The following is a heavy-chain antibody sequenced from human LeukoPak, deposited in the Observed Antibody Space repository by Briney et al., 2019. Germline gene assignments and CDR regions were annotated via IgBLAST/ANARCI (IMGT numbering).Heavy chain of an antibody. Sequence: ASVKVSCKTSGYSFTNYAIHWVRQAPGQGLEWMGWINPNSGGTNYAQKLQGRVTMTTDTSTSTAYMELRSLRSDDTAVYYCARDGGPDILTGYYPWRIYYYYYMDVWGKGTTVTVSS. CDR2: INPNSGGT. V-gene: IGHV1-18*01. CDR3: ARDGGPDILTGYYPWRIYYYYYMDV. CDR1: GYSFTNYA. J-gene: IGHJ6*03. D-gene: IGHD3-9*01.